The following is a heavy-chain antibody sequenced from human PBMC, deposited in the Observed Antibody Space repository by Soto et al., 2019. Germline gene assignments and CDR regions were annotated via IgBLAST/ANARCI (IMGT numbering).Heavy chain of an antibody. CDR1: GYTFTSYG. J-gene: IGHJ5*02. Sequence: GASVKVSCKASGYTFTSYGISWVRQAPGQGLEWMGWISAYNGNTNYAQKLQGRVTMTTDTSTSTAYMELRSLRSDDTAVYYCARGYCSSTSCLWFDPWGQGTLVTVSS. CDR2: ISAYNGNT. D-gene: IGHD2-2*01. CDR3: ARGYCSSTSCLWFDP. V-gene: IGHV1-18*01.